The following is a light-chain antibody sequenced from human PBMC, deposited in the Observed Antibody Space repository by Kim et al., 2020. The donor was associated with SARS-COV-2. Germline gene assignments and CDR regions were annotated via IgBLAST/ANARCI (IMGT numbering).Light chain of an antibody. Sequence: DIVMTQSPDSLAVSLGERATINCKSSQTVLFSSNNKNYLAWYQQKPGQPPKLLISWASARESGVPDRFSGSGSGTDFTLTISNLQAEDVAVYYCQQYYGIPYTFGQGTKLKIK. CDR3: QQYYGIPYT. V-gene: IGKV4-1*01. CDR1: QTVLFSSNNKNY. J-gene: IGKJ2*01. CDR2: WAS.